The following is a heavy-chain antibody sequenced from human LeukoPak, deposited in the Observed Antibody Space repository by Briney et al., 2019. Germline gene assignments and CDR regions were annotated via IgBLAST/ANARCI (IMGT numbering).Heavy chain of an antibody. CDR1: GGFFSGYY. J-gene: IGHJ4*02. Sequence: SETLSLTCAVYGGFFSGYYWSWVRQPPGKGLEWIGEINHSGSTNYNPSLKSRVTISVDTSKNQFSLKLSSVTAADTVVYYCARLRDSLWFGERYYFDYWGQGTLVTVSS. V-gene: IGHV4-34*01. CDR3: ARLRDSLWFGERYYFDY. D-gene: IGHD3-10*01. CDR2: INHSGST.